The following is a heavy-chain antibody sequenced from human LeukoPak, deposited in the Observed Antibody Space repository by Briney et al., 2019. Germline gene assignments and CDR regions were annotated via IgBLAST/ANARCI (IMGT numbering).Heavy chain of an antibody. V-gene: IGHV3-30*04. Sequence: PGGSLRLSCAASGFTFSSYAMHWVRQAPGKGLEWVAVISYDGSNKYYADSVKGRFTISRDNSKNTLYLQMNSLRAEDTAVYYCARPYSSSWYLSPADALVDYWGQGTLVTVSS. J-gene: IGHJ4*02. D-gene: IGHD6-13*01. CDR3: ARPYSSSWYLSPADALVDY. CDR1: GFTFSSYA. CDR2: ISYDGSNK.